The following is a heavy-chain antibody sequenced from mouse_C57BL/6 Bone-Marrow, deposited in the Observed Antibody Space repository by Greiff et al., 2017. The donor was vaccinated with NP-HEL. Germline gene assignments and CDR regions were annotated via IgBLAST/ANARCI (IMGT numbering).Heavy chain of an antibody. CDR2: IYPRSGNT. Sequence: VHLVESGAELARPGASVKLSCKASGYTFTSYGISWVKQRTGQGLEWIGEIYPRSGNTYYNEKFKGKATLTADKSSSTAYMELRSLTSEDSAVYFCARSGYYGRWYFDVWGTGTTVTVSS. CDR3: ARSGYYGRWYFDV. CDR1: GYTFTSYG. D-gene: IGHD1-1*01. J-gene: IGHJ1*03. V-gene: IGHV1-81*01.